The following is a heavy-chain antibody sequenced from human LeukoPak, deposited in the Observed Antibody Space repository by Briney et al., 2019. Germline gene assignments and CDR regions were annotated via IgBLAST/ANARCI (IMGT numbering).Heavy chain of an antibody. CDR2: IYYSGST. CDR1: GDSISSSSSY. D-gene: IGHD2-2*01. CDR3: ASSSTSVPYYMDV. Sequence: PSETLSLTCTVSGDSISSSSSYWGWIRQPPGEGLEWIGSIYYSGSTYYNTSLKSRFTISVDTSKNQFSLRLNSVTAADTAVYYCASSSTSVPYYMDVWGKGTTVTISS. J-gene: IGHJ6*03. V-gene: IGHV4-39*01.